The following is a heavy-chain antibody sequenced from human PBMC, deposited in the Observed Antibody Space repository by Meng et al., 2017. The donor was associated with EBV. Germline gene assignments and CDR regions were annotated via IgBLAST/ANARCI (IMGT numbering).Heavy chain of an antibody. D-gene: IGHD3-10*01. CDR3: ASESGRGYTPDY. J-gene: IGHJ4*02. CDR1: GGPFRYYA. V-gene: IGHV1-69*01. CDR2: FLPRLGAP. Sequence: VQLVRSAAEVKKPGSSVKVFCKTSGGPFRYYAISWVRQAPGQGLEWLGGFLPRLGAPNYAQKFHGRVKITADESTSTHYMDLSSPRSEDTAIYYCASESGRGYTPDYWGQGTLVTVSS.